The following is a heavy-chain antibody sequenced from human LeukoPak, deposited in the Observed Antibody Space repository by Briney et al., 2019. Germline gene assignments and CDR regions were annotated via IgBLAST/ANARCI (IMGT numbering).Heavy chain of an antibody. CDR2: ISAYNGNT. V-gene: IGHV1-18*01. D-gene: IGHD6-19*01. CDR3: ARVLEQWTEYLVLDYGMDV. CDR1: GYTFTSHG. Sequence: VASVTVSCKASGYTFTSHGISWVRQAPGQGLEWMGWISAYNGNTNYAQKLQGRVTMTTDTSTSTAYMELRSLRSDDTAVYYCARVLEQWTEYLVLDYGMDVWGQGTTVTVSS. J-gene: IGHJ6*02.